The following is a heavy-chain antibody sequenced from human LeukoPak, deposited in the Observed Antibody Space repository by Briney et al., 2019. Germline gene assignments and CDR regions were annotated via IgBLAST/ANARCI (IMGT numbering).Heavy chain of an antibody. CDR2: ISYDGSNK. CDR3: AREVRAYGGYSQSDY. Sequence: TGGSLRLSCAASGFTFSSYGMHWVRQAPGKGLEWVAVISYDGSNKYYADSVKGRFTISRDNAKNSLYLQMNSLRAEDTAVYYCAREVRAYGGYSQSDYWGQGTLVTVSS. V-gene: IGHV3-30*03. CDR1: GFTFSSYG. J-gene: IGHJ4*02. D-gene: IGHD5-12*01.